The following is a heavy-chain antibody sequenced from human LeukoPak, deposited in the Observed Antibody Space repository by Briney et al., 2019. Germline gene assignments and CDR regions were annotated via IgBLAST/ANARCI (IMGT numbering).Heavy chain of an antibody. D-gene: IGHD4-17*01. CDR1: GFTFSSYA. V-gene: IGHV3-23*01. Sequence: GGSLRLSCAAAGFTFSSYAMSWVRQAPGRWLEWVSAISGSVGSTYYADSVKGRFTLSRDNSKNTLYLQMNRLRGENTGLYYWARGRGGDYVPSRFDYWGQGTLVTVSS. CDR3: ARGRGGDYVPSRFDY. CDR2: ISGSVGST. J-gene: IGHJ4*02.